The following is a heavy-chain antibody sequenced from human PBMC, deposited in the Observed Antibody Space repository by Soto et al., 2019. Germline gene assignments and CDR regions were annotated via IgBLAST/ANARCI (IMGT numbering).Heavy chain of an antibody. CDR2: FYSSGSI. J-gene: IGHJ5*02. D-gene: IGHD6-19*01. V-gene: IGHV4-31*03. CDR3: ARMYSSGSGWFHP. Sequence: QIELQESGPGLVKPSQTLSLTCFVSGYFIGAGGYYWSWIRHHPGKGLEWIGSFYSSGSIIYNLSLRSRVSITGDMSTNQFSMSLTSVTAADTARYYCARMYSSGSGWFHPWGQGTLVTVSS. CDR1: GYFIGAGGYY.